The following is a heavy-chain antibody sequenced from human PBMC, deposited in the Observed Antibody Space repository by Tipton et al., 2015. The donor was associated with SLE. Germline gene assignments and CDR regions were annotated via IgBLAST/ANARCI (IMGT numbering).Heavy chain of an antibody. Sequence: QSGAEVKKPGASVKVSCKASGYTLTTYSITWVRQAPGQGHAWMGWINTNTGNTDYAQEVQGRVTMTTDTSTNTAYMEVRSLRSDDTAVYYCAIRVEAQHNWFDPWGQGTLVTVSS. J-gene: IGHJ5*02. V-gene: IGHV1-18*01. CDR1: GYTLTTYS. D-gene: IGHD1-1*01. CDR2: INTNTGNT. CDR3: AIRVEAQHNWFDP.